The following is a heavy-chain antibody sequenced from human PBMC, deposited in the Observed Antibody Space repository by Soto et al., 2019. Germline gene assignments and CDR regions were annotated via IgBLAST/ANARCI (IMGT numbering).Heavy chain of an antibody. CDR1: GVTFSSYS. CDR2: ITSGSDTI. J-gene: IGHJ4*02. Sequence: EMQLVESGGGLVQPGGSLRLSCAASGVTFSSYSMNWVRQAPGKGLEWVSFITSGSDTIYYADPVKGRFTISRDNAKNSLYLQMNSLRAEDTAVYYCATGRSGSTSWGLLEYWGQGTLVTLSS. V-gene: IGHV3-48*01. CDR3: ATGRSGSTSWGLLEY. D-gene: IGHD2-2*01.